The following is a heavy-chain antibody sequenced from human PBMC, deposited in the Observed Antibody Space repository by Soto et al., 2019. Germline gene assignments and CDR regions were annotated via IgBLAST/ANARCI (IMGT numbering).Heavy chain of an antibody. CDR1: GGTFSSFT. CDR2: IIPIYGTA. Sequence: QVQLVQSGAEVKKPGSSVKVSCKASGGTFSSFTISWVRQAPGQGLEWMGGIIPIYGTANYAQKFQGRVTITADASTRTAYMELSSLRSEHTAVYYCAKDRRADWESYYYYAMDVWGQGTTVTVSS. J-gene: IGHJ6*02. CDR3: AKDRRADWESYYYYAMDV. D-gene: IGHD1-26*01. V-gene: IGHV1-69*01.